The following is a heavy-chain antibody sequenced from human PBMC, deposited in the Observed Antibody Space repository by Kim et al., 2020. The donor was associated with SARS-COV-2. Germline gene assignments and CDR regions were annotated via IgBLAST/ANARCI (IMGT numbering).Heavy chain of an antibody. Sequence: GGSLRLSCAASGFTFTNYGMSWVRQAPGKGLEWVSAITGNAAITYNADSAKVRFAISRDSSKKKLNLQMNRQRSKDKATDVYSKRGGDAVIVILFDYWG. J-gene: IGHJ4*01. CDR1: GFTFTNYG. CDR2: ITGNAAIT. CDR3: SKRGGDAVIVILFDY. D-gene: IGHD3-16*02. V-gene: IGHV3-23*01.